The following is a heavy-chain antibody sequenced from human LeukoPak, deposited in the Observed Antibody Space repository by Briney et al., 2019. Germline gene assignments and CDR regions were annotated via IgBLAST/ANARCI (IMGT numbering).Heavy chain of an antibody. CDR2: INIDGSEK. J-gene: IGHJ5*02. Sequence: GGSLRLSCTASGFTFGDYAMSWVRQAPGKGLEWVANINIDGSEKSYVDSVKGRFTISRDNTKNALYLQMSSLRVEDTAVFYCARYYHGTGTSFDPWGQGTLATVSS. CDR3: ARYYHGTGTSFDP. D-gene: IGHD3-10*01. V-gene: IGHV3-7*01. CDR1: GFTFGDYA.